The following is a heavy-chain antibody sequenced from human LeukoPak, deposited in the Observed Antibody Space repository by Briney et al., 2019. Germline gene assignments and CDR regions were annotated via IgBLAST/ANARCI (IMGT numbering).Heavy chain of an antibody. CDR1: GGSISSYY. V-gene: IGHV4-4*07. CDR3: ARHLTKTYYYDSSGYPQMDYFYGMDV. CDR2: IYTSGST. D-gene: IGHD3-22*01. Sequence: PSETLSLTCTVAGGSISSYYWSWIRQPAGKGLEWIGRIYTSGSTNYNPSLKSRVTISVDTSKNQFSLKLSSVTAADTAVYYCARHLTKTYYYDSSGYPQMDYFYGMDVWGQGTTVTVSS. J-gene: IGHJ6*02.